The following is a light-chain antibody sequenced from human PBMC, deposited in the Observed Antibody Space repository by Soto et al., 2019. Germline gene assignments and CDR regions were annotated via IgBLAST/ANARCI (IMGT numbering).Light chain of an antibody. Sequence: QSALTQPASVSGSPGQSITISCTGTSSDVGGYNYVSWYQQHPGKAPKLMIYDVSNRPPGVSNRFSGSKSGNTASLTISGLQAEDEADYYCSSYTSSSTRDVVFGGGTKLTVL. J-gene: IGLJ2*01. CDR3: SSYTSSSTRDVV. CDR1: SSDVGGYNY. CDR2: DVS. V-gene: IGLV2-14*01.